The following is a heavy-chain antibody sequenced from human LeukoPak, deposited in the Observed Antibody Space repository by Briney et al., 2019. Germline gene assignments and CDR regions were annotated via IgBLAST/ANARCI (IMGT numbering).Heavy chain of an antibody. V-gene: IGHV1-2*02. Sequence: ASVKVSCKASGYTFTGYYMHWVRQAPGQGLEWMGWINPNSGGTNYAQKFQGRVTMTRDTSISTAYMELSRLRSDDTAVYYCARVVAGTLYYYYYYMDVWGKGTTVTVSS. CDR2: INPNSGGT. J-gene: IGHJ6*03. CDR3: ARVVAGTLYYYYYYMDV. D-gene: IGHD6-19*01. CDR1: GYTFTGYY.